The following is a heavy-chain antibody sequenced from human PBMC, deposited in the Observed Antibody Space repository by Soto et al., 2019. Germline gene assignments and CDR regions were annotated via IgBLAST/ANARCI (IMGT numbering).Heavy chain of an antibody. V-gene: IGHV4-59*01. J-gene: IGHJ4*02. CDR2: IYYSGST. Sequence: SEPLSITCTVYGGSIRRYYWSWNRQPTGKGLEWIGNIYYSGSTNYNPSRKSRVTMSVDMSENQVSLKLSSVTAADTAVYYCTRVGGYYGDYPNFDYWGQGALVTVSS. CDR3: TRVGGYYGDYPNFDY. D-gene: IGHD4-17*01. CDR1: GGSIRRYY.